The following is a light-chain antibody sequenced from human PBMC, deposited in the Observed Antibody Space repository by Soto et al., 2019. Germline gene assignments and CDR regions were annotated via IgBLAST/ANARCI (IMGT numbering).Light chain of an antibody. Sequence: QSALTQPASVSGSPGQSITISCNGTSSDVGGYNYVSWYQQHPGKAPKLMIYEVSNRPSGVSNRFSGSKSGNTASLTISGLQAEDEADYYCSSYTSSSPDWVFGGGTKLTVL. CDR3: SSYTSSSPDWV. J-gene: IGLJ3*02. V-gene: IGLV2-14*01. CDR1: SSDVGGYNY. CDR2: EVS.